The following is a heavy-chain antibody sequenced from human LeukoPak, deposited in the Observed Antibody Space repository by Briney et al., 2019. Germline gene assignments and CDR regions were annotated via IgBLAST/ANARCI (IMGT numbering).Heavy chain of an antibody. D-gene: IGHD1-1*01. V-gene: IGHV1-69*13. Sequence: SVKVSCKASGGTFSSYAISWVRQAPGQGLEWMGGIFPIFGTANYAQKFQGRVTITADESTSTAYMELSSLRSEDTAVYYCARGTAGGAFDIWGQGTMVTVSS. CDR2: IFPIFGTA. CDR3: ARGTAGGAFDI. CDR1: GGTFSSYA. J-gene: IGHJ3*02.